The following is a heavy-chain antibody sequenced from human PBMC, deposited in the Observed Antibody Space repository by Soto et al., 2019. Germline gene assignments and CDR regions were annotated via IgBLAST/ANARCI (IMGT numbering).Heavy chain of an antibody. V-gene: IGHV3-11*01. CDR3: ARDEKRFNYIRYDYYNFYMDV. CDR2: ISSSGNTI. Sequence: QVQLVESGGGLVNPGGSLRLSCAASGFTFSDYYMSRIRQAPGKGLEWVSYISSSGNTIYYADSVKGRFTVSRATDKNSLNLQMNSLRAVDTAVYYCARDEKRFNYIRYDYYNFYMDVWVKGTTVTVSS. D-gene: IGHD4-4*01. CDR1: GFTFSDYY. J-gene: IGHJ6*03.